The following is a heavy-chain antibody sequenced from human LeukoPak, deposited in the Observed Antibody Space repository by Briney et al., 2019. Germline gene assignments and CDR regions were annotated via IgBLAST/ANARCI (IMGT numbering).Heavy chain of an antibody. CDR1: GGSISSYY. J-gene: IGHJ4*02. V-gene: IGHV4-59*08. CDR3: ARHYYDSSGSFDY. CDR2: IYYSGST. D-gene: IGHD3-22*01. Sequence: SSETLSLTCTVSGGSISSYYWSWIRQPPGKGLEWIGYIYYSGSTNYNPSLKSRVTISVDTSKNQFSLKLSSVTAADTAVYYCARHYYDSSGSFDYWGQGTLVTVSS.